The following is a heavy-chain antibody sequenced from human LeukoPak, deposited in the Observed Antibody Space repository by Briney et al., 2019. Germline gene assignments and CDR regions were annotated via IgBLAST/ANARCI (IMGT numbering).Heavy chain of an antibody. J-gene: IGHJ5*02. D-gene: IGHD3-22*01. V-gene: IGHV4-4*02. CDR1: GGSISSSNW. CDR3: AGTYYYDSSGYYWDWFDP. Sequence: SETLSLTCTVSGGSISSSNWWSWVRQPPGKGLEWIGEIYHSGSTNYNPSLKSRVTISVDKSKNQFSLKLSSVTAADTAVYYCAGTYYYDSSGYYWDWFDPWGQGTLVTVSS. CDR2: IYHSGST.